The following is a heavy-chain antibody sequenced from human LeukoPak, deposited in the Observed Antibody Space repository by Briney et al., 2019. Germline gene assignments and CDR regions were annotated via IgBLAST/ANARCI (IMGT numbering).Heavy chain of an antibody. D-gene: IGHD6-6*01. CDR2: ISSSGSTI. CDR3: ARKSTAGANFDY. CDR1: GFTFSSYE. J-gene: IGHJ4*02. V-gene: IGHV3-48*03. Sequence: GGSLRLSCAASGFTFSSYEMNWVRQAPGKGLEWVSYISSSGSTIYYADSVKGRFTISRDNAKNSLYLQMNSLRAEDTAVYYCARKSTAGANFDYWGQGTLVTVSS.